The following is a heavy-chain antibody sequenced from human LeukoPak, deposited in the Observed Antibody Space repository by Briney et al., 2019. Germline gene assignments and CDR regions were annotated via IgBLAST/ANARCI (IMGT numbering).Heavy chain of an antibody. CDR1: GFTFSSYS. CDR3: ARKIAVADYFDY. Sequence: GGSLRLSCAASGFTFSSYSMNWVRQAPGKGLEWVANIKQDGSEKYYVDSVKGRFTISRDNAKNSLYLQMNSLRAEDTAVYYCARKIAVADYFDYWGQGTLVTVSS. V-gene: IGHV3-7*02. J-gene: IGHJ4*02. CDR2: IKQDGSEK. D-gene: IGHD6-19*01.